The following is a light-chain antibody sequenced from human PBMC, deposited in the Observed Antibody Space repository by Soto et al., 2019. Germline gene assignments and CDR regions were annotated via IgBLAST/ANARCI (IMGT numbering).Light chain of an antibody. CDR1: QTISSW. J-gene: IGKJ5*01. V-gene: IGKV1-5*03. CDR2: KAS. Sequence: DIQMTQSPSTLSGSVGDRVTITCRASQTISSWLAWYQQKPGKAPKLLIYKASSLESGVPSRFSGSGSGTEFTLTISSLQPDDFATYYCQQYNSYSTFGQGTRLENK. CDR3: QQYNSYST.